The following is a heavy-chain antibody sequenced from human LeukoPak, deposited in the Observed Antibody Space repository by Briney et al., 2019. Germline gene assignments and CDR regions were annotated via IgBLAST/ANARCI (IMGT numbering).Heavy chain of an antibody. CDR1: GYSFTSYW. CDR3: ARNMSEEQWLETPWYYFAS. D-gene: IGHD6-19*01. J-gene: IGHJ4*02. V-gene: IGHV5-51*01. Sequence: GESLKISCKGSGYSFTSYWIGWVRQMPGKGLEWMGIIYPGDSDTRYSPSFQGQVTISADKSISTPYLQWSSLKAPDTAMYYWARNMSEEQWLETPWYYFASGGQGPLVPVPS. CDR2: IYPGDSDT.